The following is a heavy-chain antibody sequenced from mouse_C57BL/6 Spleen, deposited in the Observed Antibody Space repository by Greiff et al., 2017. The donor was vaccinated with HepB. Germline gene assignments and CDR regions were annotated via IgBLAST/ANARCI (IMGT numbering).Heavy chain of an antibody. CDR1: GFTFSDYY. CDR2: INYDGSST. Sequence: EVKLMESEGGLVQPGSSMKLSCTASGFTFSDYYMAWVRQVPEKGLEWVANINYDGSSTYYLDSLKSRFIISRDNAKNILYLQMSSLKSEDTATYYCAREGKVYAMDYWGQGTSVTVSS. CDR3: AREGKVYAMDY. J-gene: IGHJ4*01. V-gene: IGHV5-16*01.